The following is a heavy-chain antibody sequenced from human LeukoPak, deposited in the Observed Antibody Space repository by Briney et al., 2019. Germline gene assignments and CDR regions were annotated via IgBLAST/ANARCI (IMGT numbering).Heavy chain of an antibody. CDR3: ARDRIAAAGTYYYGMDV. CDR2: ISAYNGNT. D-gene: IGHD6-13*01. CDR1: GYTFTSYG. V-gene: IGHV1-18*01. J-gene: IGHJ6*02. Sequence: ASVKVSCKASGYTFTSYGISWVRQAPGQGLEWMGWISAYNGNTNYAQKLQGRVTMTTDTSTSTAYMELRSLRSDDTAVYYCARDRIAAAGTYYYGMDVWGQGTTVTVSS.